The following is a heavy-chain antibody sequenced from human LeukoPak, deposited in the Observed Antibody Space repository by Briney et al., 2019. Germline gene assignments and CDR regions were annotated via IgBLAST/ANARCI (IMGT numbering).Heavy chain of an antibody. Sequence: PGGSLRLSCAASGFTFSSYAMSWVRQAPGKGLEWVSAISGSGGSTYYADSVKGRFTISRDNSKNTLYLQMNSLRAEDTAVYYCAKDRAYYGGNSEYSQHWGQGTLVTVSS. CDR1: GFTFSSYA. CDR3: AKDRAYYGGNSEYSQH. D-gene: IGHD4-23*01. CDR2: ISGSGGST. V-gene: IGHV3-23*01. J-gene: IGHJ1*01.